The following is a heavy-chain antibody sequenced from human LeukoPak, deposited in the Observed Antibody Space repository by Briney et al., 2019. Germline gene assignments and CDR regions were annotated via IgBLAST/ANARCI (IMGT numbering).Heavy chain of an antibody. CDR3: AREMGEREFYFDY. D-gene: IGHD1-1*01. CDR2: IIPIVDVT. CDR1: GGTFSNFA. Sequence: SVKVSCKASGGTFSNFAFSWVRQAPGQGLQWVGRIIPIVDVTSYAQNFKGRVTITADESTTTAYMELSSLRSEDTAVYYCAREMGEREFYFDYWGQGTLVTVSS. V-gene: IGHV1-69*04. J-gene: IGHJ4*02.